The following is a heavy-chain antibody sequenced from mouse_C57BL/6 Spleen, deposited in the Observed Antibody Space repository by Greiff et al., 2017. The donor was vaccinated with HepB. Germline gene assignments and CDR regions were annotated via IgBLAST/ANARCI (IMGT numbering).Heavy chain of an antibody. V-gene: IGHV1-81*01. CDR2: IYPRSGNT. Sequence: QVQLKESGAELARPGASVKLSCTASGYTFTSYGISWVKQRTGQGLEWIGEIYPRSGNTYYNEKFKGKATLTADKSSSTAYMELRSLTSEDSAVYFCARSWGSSYVGYFDVWGTGTTVTVSS. J-gene: IGHJ1*03. D-gene: IGHD1-1*01. CDR3: ARSWGSSYVGYFDV. CDR1: GYTFTSYG.